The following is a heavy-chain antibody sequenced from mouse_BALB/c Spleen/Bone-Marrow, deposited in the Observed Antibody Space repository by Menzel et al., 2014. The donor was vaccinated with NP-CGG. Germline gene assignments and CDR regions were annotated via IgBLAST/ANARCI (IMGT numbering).Heavy chain of an antibody. V-gene: IGHV14-3*02. J-gene: IGHJ2*01. Sequence: EVQLQQSGAELVKPGASVKLSCTASGFNIKDTYMHWVKQRPEQGLEWIGRIDPANGNTKYDPKFQGKTTITADTSSNTACLKLSSLTSEDTAVYYCARYYYGFYSDYWGQGTTLTVSS. D-gene: IGHD1-1*01. CDR3: ARYYYGFYSDY. CDR1: GFNIKDTY. CDR2: IDPANGNT.